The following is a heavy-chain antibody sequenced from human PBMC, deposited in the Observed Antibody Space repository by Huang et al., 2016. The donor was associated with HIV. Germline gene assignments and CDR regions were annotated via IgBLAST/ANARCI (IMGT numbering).Heavy chain of an antibody. J-gene: IGHJ4*02. Sequence: QVQLQESGPGLVKPSETLSLTCNVSGGSVSSGSYYWSWIRQPPGKGLEWIGYIYYSGSTNYNPSLKSRVTISVDTSKNQCSLKLRSVTAADTAVYYCAGDTPLGATTGFDYWGQGTLVTVSS. CDR2: IYYSGST. D-gene: IGHD1-26*01. CDR3: AGDTPLGATTGFDY. V-gene: IGHV4-61*01. CDR1: GGSVSSGSYY.